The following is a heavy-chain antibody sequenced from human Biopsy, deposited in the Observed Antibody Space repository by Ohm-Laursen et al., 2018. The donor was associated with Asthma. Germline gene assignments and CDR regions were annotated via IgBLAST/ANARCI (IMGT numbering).Heavy chain of an antibody. CDR1: GGTFNTYV. Sequence: SSVKVSCKSFGGTFNTYVIGWVRQAPGQGLEWMGGINSVFGTTTYPQKFQDRVTITADDSTSTVYMELSSLRSEDTAVYYCARKAGSCISRTCYSLDSWGQGTLVTVSS. CDR2: INSVFGTT. D-gene: IGHD2-2*01. V-gene: IGHV1-69*01. CDR3: ARKAGSCISRTCYSLDS. J-gene: IGHJ4*02.